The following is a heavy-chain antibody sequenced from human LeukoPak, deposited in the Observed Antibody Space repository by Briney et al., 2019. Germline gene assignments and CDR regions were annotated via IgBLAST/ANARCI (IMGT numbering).Heavy chain of an antibody. Sequence: GSLRLPCAAPGFTFSSYDMHWVRQATGKGLGWVSAIGTAGDTYYPGSVKGRFTISRENAKNSLYLQMNSLRAGDTAVYYCARGGPADGNYYYYGMDVWGQGTTVTVSS. CDR2: IGTAGDT. J-gene: IGHJ6*02. CDR3: ARGGPADGNYYYYGMDV. CDR1: GFTFSSYD. V-gene: IGHV3-13*01. D-gene: IGHD1-26*01.